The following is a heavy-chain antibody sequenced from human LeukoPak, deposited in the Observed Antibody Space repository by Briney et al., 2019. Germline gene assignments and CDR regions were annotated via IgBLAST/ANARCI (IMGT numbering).Heavy chain of an antibody. V-gene: IGHV3-21*01. CDR1: GFTFSSYS. CDR3: ARGRAAADDWFDP. CDR2: ISSSSSYI. D-gene: IGHD6-13*01. J-gene: IGHJ5*02. Sequence: GGSLRLSCAASGFTFSSYSMNWVRQAPGKGLEWVSSISSSSSYIYYADSVKGRFTISRDNAKNSLYLQMNSLRAEDTAVYYCARGRAAADDWFDPWGQGTLVTVSS.